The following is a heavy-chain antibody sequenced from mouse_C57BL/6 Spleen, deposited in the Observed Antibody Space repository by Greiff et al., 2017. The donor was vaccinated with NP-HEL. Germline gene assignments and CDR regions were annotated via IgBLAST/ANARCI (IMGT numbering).Heavy chain of an antibody. D-gene: IGHD1-2*01. CDR1: GYTFTSYW. V-gene: IGHV1-64*01. Sequence: QVQLKQPGAELVKPGASVKLSCKASGYTFTSYWMHWVQQRPGQGLEWIGMIHPNSGSTNYNEKFKSKATLTVDKSSSTAYMQLSSLTSEDSAVYYCARSGFNTTAEGGYFDVWGTGTTVTVSS. CDR2: IHPNSGST. J-gene: IGHJ1*03. CDR3: ARSGFNTTAEGGYFDV.